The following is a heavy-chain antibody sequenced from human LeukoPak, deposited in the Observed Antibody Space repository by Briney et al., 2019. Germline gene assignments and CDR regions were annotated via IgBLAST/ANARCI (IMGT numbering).Heavy chain of an antibody. D-gene: IGHD5-24*01. CDR3: ARVRDGYNRPYFDY. V-gene: IGHV4-39*07. CDR1: GGSISSSSYY. J-gene: IGHJ4*02. CDR2: IYYSGST. Sequence: SETLSLTCTVSGGSISSSSYYWGWIRQPPGKGLEWIGSIYYSGSTCYNPSLKSRVTVSADTSKNQFSLKLSSVTAADTAVYYCARVRDGYNRPYFDYWGQGTLVTVSS.